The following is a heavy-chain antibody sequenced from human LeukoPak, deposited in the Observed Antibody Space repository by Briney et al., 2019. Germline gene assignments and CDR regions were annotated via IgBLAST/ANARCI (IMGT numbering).Heavy chain of an antibody. Sequence: GGSLRLSCAVSGFTFSDYYMSWIRQAPGKGLEWVSYISSSGSTIYYADSVKGRFTISRDNAKNSLYLQMNSLRAEDTAVYYCASTYDSSGYYYALTPDQPEYFQHWGQGTLVTVSS. V-gene: IGHV3-11*01. CDR3: ASTYDSSGYYYALTPDQPEYFQH. CDR2: ISSSGSTI. D-gene: IGHD3-22*01. J-gene: IGHJ1*01. CDR1: GFTFSDYY.